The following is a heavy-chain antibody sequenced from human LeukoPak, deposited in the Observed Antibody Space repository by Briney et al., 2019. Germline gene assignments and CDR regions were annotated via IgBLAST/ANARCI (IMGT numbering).Heavy chain of an antibody. CDR1: VGTFSIYS. CDR2: IIPIFCTT. V-gene: IGHV1-69*05. D-gene: IGHD2-2*01. Sequence: SVSLSYNSCVGTFSIYSIICVRQAPGQGREGRGEIIPIFCTTNYTQKFQGRDTITTDEYKSTAYMEMSSLRSEDTAVYYCARGVVVPAADQDYYYYMDVWGKGATVTVSS. J-gene: IGHJ6*03. CDR3: ARGVVVPAADQDYYYYMDV.